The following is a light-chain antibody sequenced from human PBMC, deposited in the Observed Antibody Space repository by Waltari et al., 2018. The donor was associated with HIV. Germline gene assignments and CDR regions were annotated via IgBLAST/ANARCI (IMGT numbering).Light chain of an antibody. CDR2: GAS. CDR1: QSVNSRY. Sequence: EIVLTQSPGTLSLSPGERATLSCRASQSVNSRYLAWYQQKPGQPPRLLIYGASSRATGIPDRFSGSGSGTDFTLTISRLEPEDFALYYCQQYGHSPLTFGGGTKVEIK. CDR3: QQYGHSPLT. V-gene: IGKV3-20*01. J-gene: IGKJ4*01.